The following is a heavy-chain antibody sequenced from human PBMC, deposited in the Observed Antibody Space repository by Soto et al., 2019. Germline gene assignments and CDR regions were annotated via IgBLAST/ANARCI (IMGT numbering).Heavy chain of an antibody. D-gene: IGHD6-19*01. CDR2: IFDNRNT. CDR1: GGSISSHY. J-gene: IGHJ6*02. V-gene: IGHV4-59*11. Sequence: SETLSLTCIVSGGSISSHYWSWIRQPPGKGLEWIGYIFDNRNTNYNPSLRSRVSMSVDTSKNQFSLMLRSVSAADTAVYYCARSVAVSAGYFYYGLDVWGHGTTVTVSS. CDR3: ARSVAVSAGYFYYGLDV.